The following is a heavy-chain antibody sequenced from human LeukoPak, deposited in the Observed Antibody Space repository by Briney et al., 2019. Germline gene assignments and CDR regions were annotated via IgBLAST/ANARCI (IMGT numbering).Heavy chain of an antibody. CDR2: VNPNSGGT. J-gene: IGHJ4*02. V-gene: IGHV1-2*06. D-gene: IGHD6-19*01. CDR1: GYTFTSNY. CDR3: ARDPRIAVAGKYFDY. Sequence: ASVKVSCKASGYTFTSNYMHWVRQAPGQGLEWMGRVNPNSGGTNYAQKFQGRVTMTRDTSINTAYLELSRLRSDDTAVYYCARDPRIAVAGKYFDYWGQGTLVTVSS.